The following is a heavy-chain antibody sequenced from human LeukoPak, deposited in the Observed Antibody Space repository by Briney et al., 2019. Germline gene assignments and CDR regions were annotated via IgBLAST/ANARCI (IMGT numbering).Heavy chain of an antibody. Sequence: GGSLRLSCAASGFTFSSYAMSWVRQAPGKGLEWVSAISGSGGSTYYADAVKGRFTISRDNAKNSLYLQMNSLRAEDTAVYYCARDRLARSFDSWGRGTLVTVS. CDR2: ISGSGGST. J-gene: IGHJ4*02. V-gene: IGHV3-23*01. CDR3: ARDRLARSFDS. CDR1: GFTFSSYA.